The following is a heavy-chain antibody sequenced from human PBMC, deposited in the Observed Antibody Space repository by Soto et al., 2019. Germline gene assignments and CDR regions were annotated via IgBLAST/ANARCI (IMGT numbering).Heavy chain of an antibody. V-gene: IGHV1-24*01. CDR1: GYTLTELS. CDR2: FDPEDGET. D-gene: IGHD6-13*01. J-gene: IGHJ6*02. Sequence: QVQLVQSGAEVKKPGASVKVSCKVSGYTLTELSMHWVRQAPGKGLEWMGGFDPEDGETIYAQKCQGRVPMTEDTSTDTAYMELSSLRSEDTAVYYCATNPLIQHQLVKGDYYYYGMDVWGQGSTVTVSS. CDR3: ATNPLIQHQLVKGDYYYYGMDV.